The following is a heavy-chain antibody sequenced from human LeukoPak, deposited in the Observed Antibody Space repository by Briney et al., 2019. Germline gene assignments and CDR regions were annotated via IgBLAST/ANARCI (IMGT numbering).Heavy chain of an antibody. CDR3: ARHTKPYSSSAERPFDY. J-gene: IGHJ4*02. V-gene: IGHV1-69*01. CDR1: GCTFSSYA. D-gene: IGHD6-6*01. Sequence: SVKVSCKASGCTFSSYAISWVRQAPGQGLEWMGGIIPIFGTANYAQKFQGRVTITADESTSTAYMELSSLRSEDTAVYYCARHTKPYSSSAERPFDYWGQGTLVTVSS. CDR2: IIPIFGTA.